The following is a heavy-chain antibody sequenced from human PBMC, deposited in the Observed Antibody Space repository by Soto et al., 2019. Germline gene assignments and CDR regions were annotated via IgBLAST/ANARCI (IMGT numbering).Heavy chain of an antibody. CDR1: GFTFSSYA. CDR3: AKDPQPYCSSTSCPLYYFDY. Sequence: PGGSLRLSCAASGFTFSSYAMSWVRQAPGKGLEWVSAISGSGGSTYYADSVKGRFTISRDNSKNTLYLQMNSLRAEDTAVYYCAKDPQPYCSSTSCPLYYFDYWGQGTLVTVS. V-gene: IGHV3-23*01. J-gene: IGHJ4*02. CDR2: ISGSGGST. D-gene: IGHD2-2*01.